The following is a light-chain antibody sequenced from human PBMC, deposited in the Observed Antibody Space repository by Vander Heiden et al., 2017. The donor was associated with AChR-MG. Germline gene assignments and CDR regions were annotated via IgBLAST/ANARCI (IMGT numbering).Light chain of an antibody. CDR2: EVS. CDR3: SSYPSSSTLV. Sequence: QSALTQPASVSGSPGQSITIPCPGTSSDVGVYNYDSWYQQHPGKAPKLMIYEVSNRPSGVSTRFSGSKSGNTASLTISGLQAEDEADYYCSSYPSSSTLVFGGGTKLTVL. J-gene: IGLJ2*01. V-gene: IGLV2-14*01. CDR1: SSDVGVYNY.